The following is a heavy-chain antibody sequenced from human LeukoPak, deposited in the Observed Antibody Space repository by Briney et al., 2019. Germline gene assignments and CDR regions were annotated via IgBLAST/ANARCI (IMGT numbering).Heavy chain of an antibody. CDR3: AKIQAARGGDWFDP. V-gene: IGHV3-23*01. CDR1: GFTFSSYA. D-gene: IGHD6-6*01. J-gene: IGHJ5*02. Sequence: PGGSLRLSCAASGFTFSSYAMSLVPQAPGKGLECVSAISGSGGSAYYADSVKCRFTISRDNSKNTLYLQMNSLRAEDTAVYYCAKIQAARGGDWFDPWGQGTLVTVSS. CDR2: ISGSGGSA.